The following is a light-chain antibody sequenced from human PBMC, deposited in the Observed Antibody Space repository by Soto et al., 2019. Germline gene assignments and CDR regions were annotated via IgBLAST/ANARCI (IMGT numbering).Light chain of an antibody. J-gene: IGKJ2*01. CDR3: QQYHNWPPQYT. V-gene: IGKV3-15*01. CDR2: GAS. Sequence: EIVMTQSPATLSVSPGERATLSCRASQTISSNLAWYQQKPGQAPRLLIHGASTRAAGVPARFSGSGSGTEFTLTITSLQSEDFAVYYCQQYHNWPPQYTFGPGTQLQIK. CDR1: QTISSN.